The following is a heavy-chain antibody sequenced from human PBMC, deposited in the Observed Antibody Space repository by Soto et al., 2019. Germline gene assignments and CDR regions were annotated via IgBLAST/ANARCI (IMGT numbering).Heavy chain of an antibody. Sequence: SETLSLTCAVYGGSFSGYYWSWIRQPPGKGLEWIGEINHSGSTNYNPSLKSRVTISVDTSKNQFSLKLSSVTAADTAVYYCARGRPLTMVRGVIPTQPYNWFDPWGQGTLVTVSS. CDR1: GGSFSGYY. J-gene: IGHJ5*02. V-gene: IGHV4-34*01. CDR2: INHSGST. D-gene: IGHD3-10*01. CDR3: ARGRPLTMVRGVIPTQPYNWFDP.